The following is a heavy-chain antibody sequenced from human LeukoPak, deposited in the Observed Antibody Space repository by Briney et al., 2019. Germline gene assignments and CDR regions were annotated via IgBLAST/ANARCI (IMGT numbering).Heavy chain of an antibody. D-gene: IGHD1-26*01. Sequence: ASVKVSCKAPGYTFTDYYIHWVRQAPGQGLEWMGWVSPYSGATNFAQKFQGRVTMTRDTSITTAYMDLTRLTSDDTAVYYCARIRGGNNYHFDSWGQGTLVTVSS. CDR3: ARIRGGNNYHFDS. CDR2: VSPYSGAT. V-gene: IGHV1-2*02. CDR1: GYTFTDYY. J-gene: IGHJ4*02.